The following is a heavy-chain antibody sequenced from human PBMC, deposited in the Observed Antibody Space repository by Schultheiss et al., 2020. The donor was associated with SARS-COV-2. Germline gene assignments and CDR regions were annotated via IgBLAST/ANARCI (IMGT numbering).Heavy chain of an antibody. D-gene: IGHD5-18*01. CDR3: ARDYTARINWFDP. CDR1: GFTFSSYA. CDR2: ISYDGSNK. J-gene: IGHJ5*02. V-gene: IGHV3-30-3*01. Sequence: GGSLRLSCAASGFTFSSYAMHWVRQAPGKGLEWVAVISYDGSNKYYADSVKGRFTISRDNSKNTLYLQMNSLRAEDTAVYYCARDYTARINWFDPWGQGTLVTVSS.